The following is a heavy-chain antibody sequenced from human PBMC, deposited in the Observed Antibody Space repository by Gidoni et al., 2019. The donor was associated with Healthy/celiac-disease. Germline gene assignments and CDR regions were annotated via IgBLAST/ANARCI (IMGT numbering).Heavy chain of an antibody. CDR2: IYYSGST. V-gene: IGHV4-39*01. D-gene: IGHD3-3*01. Sequence: QLQLQESGPGLVKPSETLSLTCTVSGGSISSSSYYWGWIRQPPGKGLEWIGSIYYSGSTYYNPSLKSRVTISVDTSKNQFSLKLSSVTAADTAVYYCATPVIIGYYFDYWGQGTLVTVSS. CDR3: ATPVIIGYYFDY. CDR1: GGSISSSSYY. J-gene: IGHJ4*02.